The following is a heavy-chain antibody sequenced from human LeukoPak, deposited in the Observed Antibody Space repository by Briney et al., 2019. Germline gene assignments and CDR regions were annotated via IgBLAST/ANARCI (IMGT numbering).Heavy chain of an antibody. CDR1: GFTFSSYW. J-gene: IGHJ4*02. V-gene: IGHV3-7*01. CDR2: IKQDGSEK. D-gene: IGHD3-10*01. CDR3: ARGGMVRGVLFDY. Sequence: PGGSLRLSCAASGFTFSSYWMSWVRQAPGKGLEWVANIKQDGSEKYYVDSVKGRFTISRDNAKNSLYLQMNSLRAEDTAVYYCARGGMVRGVLFDYWGQGTLVTVSS.